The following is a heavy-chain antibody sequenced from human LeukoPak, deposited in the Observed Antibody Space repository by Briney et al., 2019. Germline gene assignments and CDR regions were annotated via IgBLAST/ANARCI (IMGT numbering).Heavy chain of an antibody. V-gene: IGHV3-15*01. CDR3: STDYYGSGRPGFGY. CDR1: GFSFSDSS. Sequence: GGSLRLSCATSGFSFSDSSMAWVRQAPGKGLEWVGRIKSKTDGGTIDHAAPVKGRFTISRDDSKNMMYLQMNSLKTEDTAVYYCSTDYYGSGRPGFGYWGQGSLVTVSS. D-gene: IGHD3-10*01. J-gene: IGHJ4*02. CDR2: IKSKTDGGTI.